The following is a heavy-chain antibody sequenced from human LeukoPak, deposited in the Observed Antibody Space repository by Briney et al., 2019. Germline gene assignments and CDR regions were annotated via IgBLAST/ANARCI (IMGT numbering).Heavy chain of an antibody. D-gene: IGHD5-12*01. CDR1: GFTVSSNY. V-gene: IGHV3-53*01. CDR2: IYSGGSI. J-gene: IGHJ6*02. Sequence: PGGSLRLSCAASGFTVSSNYMSWVRQAPGKGLEWVSVIYSGGSIYYADSVKGRFTISRDNSKNTLYVQMNSLRAEDTAVYYCARARGYSGYESKWYYYGMDVWGQGTTVTVSS. CDR3: ARARGYSGYESKWYYYGMDV.